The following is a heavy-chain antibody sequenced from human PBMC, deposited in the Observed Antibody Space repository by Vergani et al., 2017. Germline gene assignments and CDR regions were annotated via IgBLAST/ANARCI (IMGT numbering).Heavy chain of an antibody. D-gene: IGHD1-14*01. J-gene: IGHJ3*02. Sequence: EVQLVESGGGVVQPGRSLRLSCAASGFTFSSYGMHWVRQAPGKGLEWVAVIYSGGSTYYADSVKGRFTISRDNSKNTLYLQMNSLRAEDTAVYYCARSVFEAFDIWGQGTMVTVSS. CDR2: IYSGGST. V-gene: IGHV3-66*01. CDR3: ARSVFEAFDI. CDR1: GFTFSSYG.